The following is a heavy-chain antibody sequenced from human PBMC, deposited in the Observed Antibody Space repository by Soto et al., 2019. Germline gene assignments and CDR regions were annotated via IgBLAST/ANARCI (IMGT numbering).Heavy chain of an antibody. V-gene: IGHV3-23*01. D-gene: IGHD2-21*01. CDR2: VSGGGDGT. Sequence: EVQLLESGGGLVQPGGSLRLSCATSGFTCTNYAMSWLRQAPGTGLEWVSTVSGGGDGTYYADSVKGRFSTSRHNSRNTVYLQMDILRAEETAVYECATKGLCSLASYCNYGDCHYAHDLGGQGPIVTVAS. CDR3: ATKGLCSLASYCNYGDCHYAHDL. CDR1: GFTCTNYA. J-gene: IGHJ3*01.